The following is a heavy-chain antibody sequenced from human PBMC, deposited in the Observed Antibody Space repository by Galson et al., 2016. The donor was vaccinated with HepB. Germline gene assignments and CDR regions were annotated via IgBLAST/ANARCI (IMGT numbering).Heavy chain of an antibody. CDR2: IYPDDSDT. D-gene: IGHD1-26*01. J-gene: IGHJ4*02. V-gene: IGHV5-51*01. CDR1: GSSFSTYW. Sequence: QSGAEVKKPGESLKISCRPSGSSFSTYWIGWVRQMPGRGLESVGIIYPDDSDTRYSPSFEGHVTISADTAIKTAFLEWTSLKASDTATYFCVTFHGVGARDYWGQGTLVTVSS. CDR3: VTFHGVGARDY.